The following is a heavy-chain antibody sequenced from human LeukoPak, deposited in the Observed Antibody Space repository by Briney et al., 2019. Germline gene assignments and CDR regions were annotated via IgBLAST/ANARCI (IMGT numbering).Heavy chain of an antibody. D-gene: IGHD6-19*01. V-gene: IGHV1-24*01. CDR1: GYTLTELS. CDR3: ARRPLRSGRDY. Sequence: ASVKVSCKVSGYTLTELSMHWVRQAPGKGLEWMGGFDPEDGETIYAQKFQGRVTITTDESTSTAYMELSSLRSEDTAVYYCARRPLRSGRDYWGQGTLVTVSS. J-gene: IGHJ4*02. CDR2: FDPEDGET.